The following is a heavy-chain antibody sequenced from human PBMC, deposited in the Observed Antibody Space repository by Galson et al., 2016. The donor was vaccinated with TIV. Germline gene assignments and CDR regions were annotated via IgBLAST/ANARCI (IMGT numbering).Heavy chain of an antibody. V-gene: IGHV6-1*01. Sequence: CAISGDSVSSNSAAWNWLRQSPSRGLEWLGRTFYRSKWYNDYAPSVKSRITINPDTSKNQFSLQLNSVTPEDTAVYYCARATPSVFGITMTLDSWGQGTLVTVSS. D-gene: IGHD3-22*01. CDR2: TFYRSKWYN. CDR1: GDSVSSNSAA. CDR3: ARATPSVFGITMTLDS. J-gene: IGHJ4*02.